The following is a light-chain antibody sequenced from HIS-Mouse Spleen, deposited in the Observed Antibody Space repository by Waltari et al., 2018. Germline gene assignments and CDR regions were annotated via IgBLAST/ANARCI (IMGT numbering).Light chain of an antibody. J-gene: IGKJ4*01. CDR1: QSVSSY. CDR3: QQRSNWLT. V-gene: IGKV3-11*01. CDR2: DAS. Sequence: EIVLTQSPATLSLSPGERATLSCRASQSVSSYLAWYQQKPGQAPRLLIYDASNRATGNPDRFSGRGSGTDFTLTISSLEPEDFAGYYCQQRSNWLTFGGGTK.